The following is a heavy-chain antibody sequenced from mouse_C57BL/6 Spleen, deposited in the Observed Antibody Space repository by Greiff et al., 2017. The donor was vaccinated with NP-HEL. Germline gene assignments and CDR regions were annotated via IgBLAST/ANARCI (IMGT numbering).Heavy chain of an antibody. V-gene: IGHV1-19*01. CDR2: INPYNGGT. CDR1: GYTFTDYY. D-gene: IGHD1-1*01. Sequence: EVQLQQSGPVLVKPGASVKMSCKASGYTFTDYYMNWVKQSHGKSLEWIGVINPYNGGTSYNQKFKGKATLTVDKSSSTAYMELNSLTSEDSAVYYCAKGGYYYGSSYGDYAMDYWGQGTSVTVSS. J-gene: IGHJ4*01. CDR3: AKGGYYYGSSYGDYAMDY.